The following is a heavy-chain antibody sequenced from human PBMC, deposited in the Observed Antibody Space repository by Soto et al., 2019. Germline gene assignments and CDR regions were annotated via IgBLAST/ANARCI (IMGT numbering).Heavy chain of an antibody. V-gene: IGHV3-9*01. CDR3: AKDRDGYEDAFDI. CDR1: GFTFDDYA. D-gene: IGHD5-12*01. Sequence: GGSLRLSCAASGFTFDDYAMHWVRQAPGKGLEWVSGISWNSGSIGYADSVKGRFTISRDNAKNSLYLQMNSLRAEDTALYYCAKDRDGYEDAFDIWGQGTMVTVSS. CDR2: ISWNSGSI. J-gene: IGHJ3*02.